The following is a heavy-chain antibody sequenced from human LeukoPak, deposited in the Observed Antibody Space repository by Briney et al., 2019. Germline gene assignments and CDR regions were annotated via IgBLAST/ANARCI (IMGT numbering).Heavy chain of an antibody. Sequence: GVPLRLSCGASVLPLCSYHVICVPEAPGKAVVGVSSISSSSSYIYYADSENGRFTISRDNAKNSLYLQMSSVRAEDTAVYYCARHIAVASFDYWGQGTLVTVSS. J-gene: IGHJ4*02. CDR3: ARHIAVASFDY. CDR2: ISSSSSYI. CDR1: VLPLCSYH. D-gene: IGHD6-19*01. V-gene: IGHV3-21*01.